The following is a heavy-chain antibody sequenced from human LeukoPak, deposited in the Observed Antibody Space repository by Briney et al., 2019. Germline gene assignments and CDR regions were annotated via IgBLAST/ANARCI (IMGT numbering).Heavy chain of an antibody. CDR1: GGSISSSNW. J-gene: IGHJ4*02. V-gene: IGHV4-4*02. D-gene: IGHD3-22*01. CDR2: IYHSGST. CDR3: ARSSHSSGYYFSHYFDY. Sequence: SGTLSLTCAVSGGSISSSNWWSWVRQPPGKGLEWIGEIYHSGSTNYNPSLKSRVTISVDKSKNQLSLKLSSVTAADTAVYYCARSSHSSGYYFSHYFDYWGQGTLVTVSS.